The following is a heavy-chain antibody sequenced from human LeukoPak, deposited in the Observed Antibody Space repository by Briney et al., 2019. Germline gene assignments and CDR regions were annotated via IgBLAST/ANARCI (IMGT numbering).Heavy chain of an antibody. CDR3: ARTTEAHSWRTRYYDYYMDV. D-gene: IGHD6-13*01. J-gene: IGHJ6*03. CDR2: IYYSGST. CDR1: GGSISSYY. Sequence: PSETLSLTCTVSGGSISSYYWSWIRQPPGKGLEWIGYIYYSGSTNYNPSLKSRVSISVDTSKNQFSLKLSSVTAADTAVYYCARTTEAHSWRTRYYDYYMDVWGKGTTVTVSS. V-gene: IGHV4-59*01.